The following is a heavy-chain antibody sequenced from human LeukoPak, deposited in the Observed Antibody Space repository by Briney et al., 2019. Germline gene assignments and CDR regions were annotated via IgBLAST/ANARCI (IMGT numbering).Heavy chain of an antibody. CDR1: GLSFNTYA. CDR3: ARALDV. J-gene: IGHJ6*04. CDR2: ISYDGSYT. V-gene: IGHV3-30*04. Sequence: GGSLRLSCVDSGLSFNTYAMHWVRQAPGKGLEWVAAISYDGSYTYYRDSVRGRFTISRDNSKNTMYLQMNSLRAEDTAMYYRARALDVWGKGTTVTVSS.